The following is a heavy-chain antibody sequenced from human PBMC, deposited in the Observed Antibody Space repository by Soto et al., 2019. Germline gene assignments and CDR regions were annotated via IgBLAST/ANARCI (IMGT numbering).Heavy chain of an antibody. CDR3: AREHALAPNGRFFDY. J-gene: IGHJ4*02. Sequence: QAGGSLRLACAASGFTFSSYSMNWVRQAPGKGLEWVSYISSSSSTIYYADSVKGRFTISRDNAKNSLYLQMNSLRDEDTAVYYCAREHALAPNGRFFDYWGQGTLVTVPQ. CDR1: GFTFSSYS. CDR2: ISSSSSTI. D-gene: IGHD6-6*01. V-gene: IGHV3-48*02.